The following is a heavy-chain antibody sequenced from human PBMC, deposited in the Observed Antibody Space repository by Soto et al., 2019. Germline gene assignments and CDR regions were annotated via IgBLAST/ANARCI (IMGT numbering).Heavy chain of an antibody. CDR3: ARDDCSGGRCYPDY. V-gene: IGHV3-33*01. D-gene: IGHD2-15*01. J-gene: IGHJ4*02. Sequence: QVQLVESGGGVAQPGRSLRLSCAASGFSFSTYGMHWVRQAPGKGLEWVAVIWYDGSNKYYADYVKGRFTISRDNSKNTLYLQMNSLRAEDTAVYYCARDDCSGGRCYPDYWGQGTLVIVSS. CDR1: GFSFSTYG. CDR2: IWYDGSNK.